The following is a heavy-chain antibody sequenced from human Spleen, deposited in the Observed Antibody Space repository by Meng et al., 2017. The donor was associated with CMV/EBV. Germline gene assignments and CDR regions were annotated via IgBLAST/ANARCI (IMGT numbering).Heavy chain of an antibody. V-gene: IGHV3-49*04. CDR3: TRADTWGDYYYGMDV. CDR2: IRSKAYGGTT. Sequence: GGSLRLSCAASGFTFSNAWMSWVCQAPGKGLEWVGFIRSKAYGGTTEYAASVKGRFTISRDDSKSIAYLQMNSLKIEDTAVYYCTRADTWGDYYYGMDVWGQGTTVTVSS. J-gene: IGHJ6*02. CDR1: GFTFSNAW. D-gene: IGHD3-16*01.